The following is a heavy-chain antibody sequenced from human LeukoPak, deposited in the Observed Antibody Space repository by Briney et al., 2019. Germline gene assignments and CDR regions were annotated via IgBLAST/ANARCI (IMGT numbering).Heavy chain of an antibody. J-gene: IGHJ4*02. CDR3: ASKYYYDSSGYRYYFDY. CDR2: INHSGST. D-gene: IGHD3-22*01. Sequence: SETLSLTCAVYGGSFSGYYWSWIRQPPGKGLEWIGEINHSGSTNHNPSLKSRVTISVDTSKNQFSLKLSSVTAADTAVYYCASKYYYDSSGYRYYFDYWGQGTLVTVSS. CDR1: GGSFSGYY. V-gene: IGHV4-34*01.